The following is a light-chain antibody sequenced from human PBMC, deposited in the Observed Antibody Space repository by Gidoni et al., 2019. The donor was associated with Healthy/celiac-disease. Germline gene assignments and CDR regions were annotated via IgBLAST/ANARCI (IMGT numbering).Light chain of an antibody. V-gene: IGKV1-33*01. J-gene: IGKJ5*01. Sequence: DIQMTQSPSSLSASVGDRVTITCQASQYISNYLNWYQQKQGKDPKHLIYDASNLETGVPSRCSGSGSGTDDTFTISSRQHEDIATYYCQQYDNIPPSITFXQXTRLEIK. CDR1: QYISNY. CDR2: DAS. CDR3: QQYDNIPPSIT.